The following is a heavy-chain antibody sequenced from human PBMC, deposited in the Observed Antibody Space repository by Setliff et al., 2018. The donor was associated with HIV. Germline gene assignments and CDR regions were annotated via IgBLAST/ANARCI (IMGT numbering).Heavy chain of an antibody. J-gene: IGHJ6*02. Sequence: SETLSLTCTVSGGSISSSSYYWSWIRQPPGKGLEWIGYIFYSGSTNYNPSLKSRVTISVDTSKNQFSLKLSSVTAADTAVYYCARGHGMDVWGQGTTVTVSS. CDR1: GGSISSSSYY. V-gene: IGHV4-61*05. CDR3: ARGHGMDV. CDR2: IFYSGST.